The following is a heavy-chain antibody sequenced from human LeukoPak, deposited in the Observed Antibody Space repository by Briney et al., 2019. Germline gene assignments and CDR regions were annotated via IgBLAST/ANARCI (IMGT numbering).Heavy chain of an antibody. V-gene: IGHV4-30-4*08. Sequence: SQTLSLTCTVSGGSLSSGAYYWSWIRQPPGTGLEWIGYIYYSGSTYYNPSLKSRVTISVDTSKNQFSLKLSSVTAADTAVYYRAQGTGTRYWYFDLWGRGTLVTVSS. D-gene: IGHD2-8*02. CDR3: AQGTGTRYWYFDL. J-gene: IGHJ2*01. CDR1: GGSLSSGAYY. CDR2: IYYSGST.